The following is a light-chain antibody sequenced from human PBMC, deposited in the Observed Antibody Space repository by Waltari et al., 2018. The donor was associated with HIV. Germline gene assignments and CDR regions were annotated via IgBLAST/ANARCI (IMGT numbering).Light chain of an antibody. Sequence: QSVLTQPPSVSAAPGQKVTISCSETSSKIGKLYVSWYQQLPGTAPKLLIYDNNKRPSGIPDRFSGSKSGTTATLGITGLQTGDEADYYCGRWDSSLSGHWVFGGGTKLTVL. V-gene: IGLV1-51*01. CDR2: DNN. J-gene: IGLJ3*02. CDR1: SSKIGKLY. CDR3: GRWDSSLSGHWV.